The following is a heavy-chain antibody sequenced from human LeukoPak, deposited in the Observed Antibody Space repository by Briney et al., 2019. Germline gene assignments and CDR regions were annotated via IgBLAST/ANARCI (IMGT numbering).Heavy chain of an antibody. D-gene: IGHD2-15*01. CDR3: ARDYCSGGSCYFDY. J-gene: IGHJ4*02. Sequence: PGGSLRLSCAASGFTFSSYGMHRVRQAPGKGLEWVAVIWYDGSNKYYADSVKGRFTISRDNSKNTLYLQMNSLRAEDTAVYYCARDYCSGGSCYFDYWGQGTLVTVSS. CDR2: IWYDGSNK. V-gene: IGHV3-33*01. CDR1: GFTFSSYG.